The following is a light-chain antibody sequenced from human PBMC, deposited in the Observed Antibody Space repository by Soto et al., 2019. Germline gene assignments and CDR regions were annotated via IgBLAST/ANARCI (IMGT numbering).Light chain of an antibody. CDR1: QSISSY. CDR3: QKSYSTPRK. J-gene: IGKJ1*01. V-gene: IGKV1-39*01. Sequence: DIQITHSPSARSASVVDGVTSTCLARQSISSYLTWYQQKPGKAPRLLIYAASSRASGVPARFSGSGSGTDFTLTISSLQPEDFATYYCQKSYSTPRKFGQGTKVDIK. CDR2: AAS.